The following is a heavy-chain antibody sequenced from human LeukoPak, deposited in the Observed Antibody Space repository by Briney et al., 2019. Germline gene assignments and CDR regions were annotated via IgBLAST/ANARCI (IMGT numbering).Heavy chain of an antibody. D-gene: IGHD3-10*01. CDR3: AKYGSGSYFSNYYYYMDV. CDR1: GFTFDDYG. Sequence: PGGSLRLSCAASGFTFDDYGMSWVRQAPGKGLEWVSVISGSGGSTYYTDSVKGRFTISRDNSKNTLYLQMNSLRAEDTAVYYCAKYGSGSYFSNYYYYMDVWGKGTTVTISS. V-gene: IGHV3-23*01. CDR2: ISGSGGST. J-gene: IGHJ6*03.